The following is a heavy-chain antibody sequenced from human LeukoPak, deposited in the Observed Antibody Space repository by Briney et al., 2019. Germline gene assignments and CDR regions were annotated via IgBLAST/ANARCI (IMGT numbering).Heavy chain of an antibody. CDR2: INEDGSEK. CDR1: RFSLSNFW. D-gene: IGHD4-17*01. CDR3: VRDRSRATVTRFDS. V-gene: IGHV3-7*01. Sequence: GGSLRLSCVASRFSLSNFWMIWVRQAPGKGLEWVANINEDGSEKNYVDSVRGRFTISRDNAKNSLYLQMNSLRAEDTAVYYCVRDRSRATVTRFDSWGQGTLVTVSS. J-gene: IGHJ4*02.